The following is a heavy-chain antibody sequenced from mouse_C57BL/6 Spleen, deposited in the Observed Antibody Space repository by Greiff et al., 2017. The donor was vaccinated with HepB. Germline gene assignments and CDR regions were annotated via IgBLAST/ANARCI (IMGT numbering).Heavy chain of an antibody. CDR1: GYAFSSSW. CDR3: ARRFGDY. V-gene: IGHV1-82*01. Sequence: QVQLKESGPELVKPGASVKISCKASGYAFSSSWMNWVKQRPGKGLEWIGRIYPGDGDTNYNGKFKGKATLTADKSSSTAYMQLSSLTSEDSAVYFCARRFGDYWGQGTTLTVSS. CDR2: IYPGDGDT. J-gene: IGHJ2*01. D-gene: IGHD3-1*01.